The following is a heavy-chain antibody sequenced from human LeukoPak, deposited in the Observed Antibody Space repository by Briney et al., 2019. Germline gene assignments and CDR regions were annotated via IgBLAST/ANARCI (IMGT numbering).Heavy chain of an antibody. CDR1: GGSFSGYY. V-gene: IGHV4-34*01. CDR2: INHSGSA. J-gene: IGHJ4*02. CDR3: ARGQGTATTH. D-gene: IGHD4-17*01. Sequence: SETLSLTCAVYGGSFSGYYWSWIRQPPGKGLEWIGEINHSGSANYNPSLKSRVTISLDTSKNQFSLKLSSVTAADTAVYYCARGQGTATTHWGQGTLVTVSS.